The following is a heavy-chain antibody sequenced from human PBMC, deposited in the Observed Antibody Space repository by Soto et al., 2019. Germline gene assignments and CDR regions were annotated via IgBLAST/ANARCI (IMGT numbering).Heavy chain of an antibody. CDR2: MHRNGNST. J-gene: IGHJ5*01. CDR1: GFSLDEYG. Sequence: EVQLVESGGGVVRPGGSLRLACVVSGFSLDEYGMSWVRQAPGKGPEWVSGMHRNGNSTGYADSVKGRFTISRDDSKNHLYLQMNSLRAEDTAFYYCARDHRWGYEYGDYGDSWGHGTLVTVSS. D-gene: IGHD4-17*01. V-gene: IGHV3-20*04. CDR3: ARDHRWGYEYGDYGDS.